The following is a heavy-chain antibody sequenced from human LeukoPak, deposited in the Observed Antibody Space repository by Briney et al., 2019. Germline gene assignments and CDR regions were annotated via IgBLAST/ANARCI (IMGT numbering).Heavy chain of an antibody. CDR3: ARFPPRLVGPTPDAFDI. Sequence: SETLSLTCTVSGGSVNNYYWSWIRQPPGKGLEWIGYIYYSGSTSYNPSLRSRVTISVDTSKNHFSLILNSVTAADTAVYYCARFPPRLVGPTPDAFDIWGQGTMVTVSS. D-gene: IGHD1-26*01. J-gene: IGHJ3*02. V-gene: IGHV4-59*02. CDR1: GGSVNNYY. CDR2: IYYSGST.